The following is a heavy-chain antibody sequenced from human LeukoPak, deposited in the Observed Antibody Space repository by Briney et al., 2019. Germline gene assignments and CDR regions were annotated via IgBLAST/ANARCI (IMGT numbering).Heavy chain of an antibody. CDR2: MNPNSGNT. CDR1: GYTFTSYD. CDR3: ARARHYYGSGSYGV. D-gene: IGHD3-10*01. V-gene: IGHV1-8*01. J-gene: IGHJ6*02. Sequence: ASVKVSCKASGYTFTSYDINWVRQATGQGLEWMGWMNPNSGNTGYAQKFQGRVTMTRNTSMSTAYMELSSLRSEDTAVYYCARARHYYGSGSYGVWGQGTTVTVSS.